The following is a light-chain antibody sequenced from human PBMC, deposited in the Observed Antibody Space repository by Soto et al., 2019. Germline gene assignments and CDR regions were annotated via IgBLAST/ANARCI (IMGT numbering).Light chain of an antibody. V-gene: IGLV1-40*01. CDR2: EVS. CDR3: SSLPPSFTYV. J-gene: IGLJ1*01. CDR1: STNIGAGYG. Sequence: QSVLTHPPSVSRAPGHRLSIACTGISTNIGAGYGVHWYQQHPGKAPKILLSEVSNRPSGVSDSLSGSTSGNTASLTISGLQAEDEADYYCSSLPPSFTYVFGNRTKVTVL.